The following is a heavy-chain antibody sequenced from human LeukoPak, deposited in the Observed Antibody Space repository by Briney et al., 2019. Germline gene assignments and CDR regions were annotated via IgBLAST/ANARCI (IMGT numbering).Heavy chain of an antibody. CDR1: GYTFTSYY. D-gene: IGHD3-16*01. V-gene: IGHV1-46*01. J-gene: IGHJ4*02. CDR2: INPSGGST. Sequence: ASVKVSCKAPGYTFTSYYMHWVRQAPGQGLEWMGIINPSGGSTSYAQKFQGRVTMTRDTSTSTVYMELGSLRSEDTAVYYCARPNSFGYFDYWGQGTLVTVSS. CDR3: ARPNSFGYFDY.